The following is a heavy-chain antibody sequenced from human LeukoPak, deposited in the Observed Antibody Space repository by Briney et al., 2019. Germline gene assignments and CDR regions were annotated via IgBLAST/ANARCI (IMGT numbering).Heavy chain of an antibody. J-gene: IGHJ4*02. CDR1: GFPFSSYW. CDR3: ARDGMVTTWFDY. D-gene: IGHD4-17*01. CDR2: IRSKAYGGTT. V-gene: IGHV3-49*04. Sequence: GGSLRLSCVASGFPFSSYWMTWVRQAPGKGLEWVGFIRSKAYGGTTEYAASVKGRFAISRDDSENIAYLQVNSLKTEDTAVYYCARDGMVTTWFDYWGQGTLVTVSS.